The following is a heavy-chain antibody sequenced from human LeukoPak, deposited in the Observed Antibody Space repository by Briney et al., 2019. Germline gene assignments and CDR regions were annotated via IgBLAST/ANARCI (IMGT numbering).Heavy chain of an antibody. CDR1: GYSISSGYY. V-gene: IGHV4-38-2*01. J-gene: IGHJ3*02. Sequence: SETLSLTCAVSGYSISSGYYWGWIRQPPGKGLEWIGSIYHSGSTYYNPSLKSRVTISVDTSKTQFSLKLSSVTAADTAVYYCARRLEYSSGWYGNDAFDIWGQGTMVTVSS. CDR3: ARRLEYSSGWYGNDAFDI. CDR2: IYHSGST. D-gene: IGHD6-19*01.